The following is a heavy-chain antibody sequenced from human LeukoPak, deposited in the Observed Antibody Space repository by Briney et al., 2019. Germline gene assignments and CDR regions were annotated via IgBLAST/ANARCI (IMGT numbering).Heavy chain of an antibody. Sequence: SETLSLTCTVSGGSISSSSYYWGWIRQPPGKGLEWIGSIYYSGSTYYNPSLKSRVTISVDTSKNQFSLKLSSVTAADTAVYYCARTLSSGYYHNWFDPWGQGTLVTVSS. CDR1: GGSISSSSYY. V-gene: IGHV4-39*01. J-gene: IGHJ5*02. CDR3: ARTLSSGYYHNWFDP. CDR2: IYYSGST. D-gene: IGHD3-22*01.